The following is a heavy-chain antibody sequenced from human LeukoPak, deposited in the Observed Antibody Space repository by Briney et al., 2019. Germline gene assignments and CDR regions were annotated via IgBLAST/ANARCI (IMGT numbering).Heavy chain of an antibody. CDR2: ISFSSSTI. D-gene: IGHD4-23*01. CDR3: AGYHGGNPG. V-gene: IGHV3-48*02. CDR1: GFTFSSYS. J-gene: IGHJ4*02. Sequence: GGSLRLSCAASGFTFSSYSMNWVRQAPGKGLEWLSYISFSSSTIYYADSVKGRFTISRDNAKNSVYLQMNSLRDEDTAVYYCAGYHGGNPGWGQGTLVTVSS.